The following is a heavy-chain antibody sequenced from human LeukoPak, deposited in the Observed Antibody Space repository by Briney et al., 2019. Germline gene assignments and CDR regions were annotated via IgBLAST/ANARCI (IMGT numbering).Heavy chain of an antibody. V-gene: IGHV4-34*01. J-gene: IGHJ6*02. CDR2: INHSGST. CDR1: GGSFSGYY. Sequence: SETLSLSCAVYGGSFSGYYWSWIRQPPGKGLEWMGEINHSGSTKYNPSPKSQATTSEDTSKNQISLKLSSVTAADTAVYYCARGGSCSSTSCYRHYYYGMDVWGQGTTVTVSS. CDR3: ARGGSCSSTSCYRHYYYGMDV. D-gene: IGHD2-2*01.